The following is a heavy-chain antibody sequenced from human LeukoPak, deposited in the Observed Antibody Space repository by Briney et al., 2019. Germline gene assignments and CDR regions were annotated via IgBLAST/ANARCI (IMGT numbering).Heavy chain of an antibody. Sequence: ASVKVSCKASGYMFIAYYLHWVRQAPGQGPEWVGYINPNSAGTDYAQKFKGRVTMTRDTSITTAYMELSRLTSDDTAVYYCARGPDGSGTFISIYYNFNMDVWGQGTTVTVSS. CDR2: INPNSAGT. CDR3: ARGPDGSGTFISIYYNFNMDV. J-gene: IGHJ6*03. D-gene: IGHD3-3*02. CDR1: GYMFIAYY. V-gene: IGHV1-2*02.